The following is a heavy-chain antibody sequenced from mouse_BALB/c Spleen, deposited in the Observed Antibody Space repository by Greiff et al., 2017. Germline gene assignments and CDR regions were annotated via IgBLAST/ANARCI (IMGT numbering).Heavy chain of an antibody. Sequence: EVKLQESGPGLVKPSQSLSLTCSVTGYSITSGYYWNWIRQFPGNKLEWMGYISYDGSNNYNPSLKNRISITRDTSKNQFFLKLNSVTTEDTATYYCAREGVYWGQGTTLTVSS. CDR3: AREGVY. CDR2: ISYDGSN. CDR1: GYSITSGYY. V-gene: IGHV3-6*02. J-gene: IGHJ2*01.